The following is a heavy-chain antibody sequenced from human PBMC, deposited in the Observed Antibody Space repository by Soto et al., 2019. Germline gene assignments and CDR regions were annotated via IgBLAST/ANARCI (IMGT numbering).Heavy chain of an antibody. V-gene: IGHV3-30*18. CDR1: GFTFSSYG. CDR2: ISYDGSNK. J-gene: IGHJ4*02. CDR3: AKDTPYYYDSSGYYPASDY. D-gene: IGHD3-22*01. Sequence: SLRLSCAASGFTFSSYGMHWVRQAPGKGLEWVAVISYDGSNKYYADSVKGRFTISRDNSKNTLYLQMNSLRAEDTAVYYCAKDTPYYYDSSGYYPASDYWGQGTLVTVSS.